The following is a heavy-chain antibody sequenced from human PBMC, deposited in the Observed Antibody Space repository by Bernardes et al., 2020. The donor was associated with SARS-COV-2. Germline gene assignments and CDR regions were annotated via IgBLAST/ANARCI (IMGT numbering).Heavy chain of an antibody. CDR1: GYTFTGYY. J-gene: IGHJ6*02. Sequence: ASVKVSCKASGYTFTGYYMHWVRQAPGQGLEWMGWINPNSGGTNYAQKFQGWVTMTRDTSISTAYMELSRLRSDDTAVYCCARETTVTQFDYYYYGMDVWGQGTTVTVSS. CDR2: INPNSGGT. V-gene: IGHV1-2*04. CDR3: ARETTVTQFDYYYYGMDV. D-gene: IGHD4-17*01.